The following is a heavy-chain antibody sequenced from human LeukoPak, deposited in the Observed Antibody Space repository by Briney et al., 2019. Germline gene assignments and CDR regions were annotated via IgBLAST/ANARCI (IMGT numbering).Heavy chain of an antibody. V-gene: IGHV3-21*01. Sequence: GGSLRLSCAASGFTFSSYSMNWVRQAPGKGLEWVSSISSNSSYIYYADSVKGRFTISRDTAKNTLYLQMNSLRAEDTAVYYCALLSYFRVDYWGQGTLVTVSS. CDR1: GFTFSSYS. D-gene: IGHD2/OR15-2a*01. CDR2: ISSNSSYI. J-gene: IGHJ4*02. CDR3: ALLSYFRVDY.